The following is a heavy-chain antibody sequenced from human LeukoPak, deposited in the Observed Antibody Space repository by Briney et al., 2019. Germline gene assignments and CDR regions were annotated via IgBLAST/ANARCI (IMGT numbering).Heavy chain of an antibody. J-gene: IGHJ6*03. V-gene: IGHV4-38-2*02. CDR1: GYSISSGYY. Sequence: TSETLSLTCTVSGYSISSGYYWGWIRQPPGKGLEWIGGIYHSGSTYYNPSLKSRVTISVDTSKNQFSLKLSSVTAADTAVYYCARETSQKGAHYMDVWGKGTTVTISS. CDR2: IYHSGST. CDR3: ARETSQKGAHYMDV. D-gene: IGHD3-16*01.